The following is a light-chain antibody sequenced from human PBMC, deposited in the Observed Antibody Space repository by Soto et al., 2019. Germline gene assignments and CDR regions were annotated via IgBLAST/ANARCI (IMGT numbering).Light chain of an antibody. CDR2: DAS. Sequence: DVQMTQSPSTLSASVGDRVTITCRARQPINSWLAWFQQKPGKAPQLLIHDASSLESGVPPRFSGIGFGTDFTLTINNLQPEDVSTYYCQQYKTSPFTFGQGTKLEIK. J-gene: IGKJ2*01. V-gene: IGKV1-5*01. CDR1: QPINSW. CDR3: QQYKTSPFT.